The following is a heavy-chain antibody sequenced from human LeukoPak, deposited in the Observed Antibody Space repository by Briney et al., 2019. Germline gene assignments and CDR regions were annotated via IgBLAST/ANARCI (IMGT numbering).Heavy chain of an antibody. V-gene: IGHV4-4*07. J-gene: IGHJ2*01. D-gene: IGHD3-16*01. CDR1: GGSMSRNY. Sequence: PSETRSLTCDVSGGSMSRNYWSWIRQPAGKGLEWIGRVHNSIYNGDTTNYNPSLEGRVTMSIDMSKNQFSLNLTSVTAADTAIYYCARDLPSYGSPRTFWYFDVWGRGTLVTVSS. CDR3: ARDLPSYGSPRTFWYFDV. CDR2: VHNSIYNGDTT.